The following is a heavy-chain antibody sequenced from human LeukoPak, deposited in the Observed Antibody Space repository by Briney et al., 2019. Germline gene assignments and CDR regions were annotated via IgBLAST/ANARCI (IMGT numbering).Heavy chain of an antibody. CDR3: AREPRDCTGGTCQSAGGYYFYY. J-gene: IGHJ4*02. D-gene: IGHD2-15*01. Sequence: GGSLRLSCAASEFTFSNYARSWVRQAPGKGPEWVSGISASGGSYYADSVKGRFTVSRDISKNTLYLQMNSLRAEDTAVYFCAREPRDCTGGTCQSAGGYYFYYWSQGTLVTVSS. CDR2: ISASGGS. CDR1: EFTFSNYA. V-gene: IGHV3-23*01.